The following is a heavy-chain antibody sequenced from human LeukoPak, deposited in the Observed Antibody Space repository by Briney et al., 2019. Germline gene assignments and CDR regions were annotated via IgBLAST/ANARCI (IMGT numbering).Heavy chain of an antibody. CDR3: ARGNSGYYRNTKFDY. V-gene: IGHV3-30*02. CDR1: GFTFSSYG. Sequence: GGSLRLSCAASGFTFSSYGMHWVRQAPGKGLEWVAFIRYDGSNKYYADSVKGRFTISRDNSKNTLYLQMNSLRAEDTALYYCARGNSGYYRNTKFDYWGQGTLVTVSS. D-gene: IGHD3-22*01. J-gene: IGHJ4*02. CDR2: IRYDGSNK.